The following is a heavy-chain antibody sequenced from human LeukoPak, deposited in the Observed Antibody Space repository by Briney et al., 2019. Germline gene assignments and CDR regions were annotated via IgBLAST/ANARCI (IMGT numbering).Heavy chain of an antibody. D-gene: IGHD5-24*01. CDR1: GGTFSSYA. CDR3: ARDGRDGYIC. V-gene: IGHV1-69*04. CDR2: IIPILGIA. Sequence: ASVRVSCKASGGTFSSYAISWVRQAPGQGLEWMGRIIPILGIANYAQKFQGRVTITADKSTSTAYMELSSLRSEDTAVYYCARDGRDGYICWGQGTLVTVSS. J-gene: IGHJ4*02.